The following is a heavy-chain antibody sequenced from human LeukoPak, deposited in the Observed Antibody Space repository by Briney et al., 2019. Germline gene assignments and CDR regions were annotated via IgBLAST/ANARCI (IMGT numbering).Heavy chain of an antibody. Sequence: GGSLRLSCAASGFTFSSYGMHWVRQAPGKGLECVAFIRYDGSNKYYADSVKGRFTISRDNSKNTLYLQMNSLRAEDTAVYYCAKDFLPYYDILTGYSHDAFDIWGQGTMVTVSS. V-gene: IGHV3-30*02. CDR3: AKDFLPYYDILTGYSHDAFDI. CDR1: GFTFSSYG. D-gene: IGHD3-9*01. J-gene: IGHJ3*02. CDR2: IRYDGSNK.